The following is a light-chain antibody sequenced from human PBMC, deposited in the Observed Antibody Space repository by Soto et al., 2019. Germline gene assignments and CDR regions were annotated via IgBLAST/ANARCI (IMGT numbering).Light chain of an antibody. CDR1: SGSIASNY. CDR2: EDY. V-gene: IGLV6-57*01. CDR3: QSYDATNQV. Sequence: NFMLTQPHSVSESPGKTVTISCTRSSGSIASNYVQWHQQRPGSSPTTVIYEDYQRPSGVPDRFSGSIDSSSNSASLTISGLETEDEADYYCQSYDATNQVFGGGTQLTVL. J-gene: IGLJ3*02.